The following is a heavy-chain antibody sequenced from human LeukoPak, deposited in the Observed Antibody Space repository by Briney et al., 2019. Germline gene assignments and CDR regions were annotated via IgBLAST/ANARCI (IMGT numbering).Heavy chain of an antibody. CDR3: AAARRSRYGWFDP. V-gene: IGHV3-48*01. CDR2: ISSSSSSI. Sequence: PGGPLRLSCAASGFTFSSYSMNWVRQAPGKGLEWVSYISSSSSSIYYTDSVKGRFTISRDNSKNTLYLQMNSLRAEDTAVYYCAAARRSRYGWFDPWGQGTLVTVSS. D-gene: IGHD6-6*01. J-gene: IGHJ5*02. CDR1: GFTFSSYS.